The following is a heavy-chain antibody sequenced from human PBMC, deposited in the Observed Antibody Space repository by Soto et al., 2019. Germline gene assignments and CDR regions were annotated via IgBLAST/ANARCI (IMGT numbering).Heavy chain of an antibody. CDR1: GFTFSSYA. Sequence: GGSLRLSCAASGFTFSSYAMSWVRQAPGKGLEWVSAISGSGGSTYYADSVKGRFTISGDNSKNTLYLQMNSLRAEDTAVYYCAKADRYFDWLLSYYYYMDVWGKGTTVTVSS. D-gene: IGHD3-9*01. V-gene: IGHV3-23*01. J-gene: IGHJ6*03. CDR3: AKADRYFDWLLSYYYYMDV. CDR2: ISGSGGST.